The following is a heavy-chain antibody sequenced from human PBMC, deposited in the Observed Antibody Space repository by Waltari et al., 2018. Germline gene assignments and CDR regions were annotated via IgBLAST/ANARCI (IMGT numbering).Heavy chain of an antibody. Sequence: QITLKESGQTLVKPTQTLTLTCSLPGFSISTNGVAVGWIRKPPGKALESLAIVYWDDDKLYSPSLRDRITITKDTYKNQVVLTMTNMDPVDTATYFCAHFSYRGSRLLDHWGQGAPVTVSS. CDR2: VYWDDDK. CDR1: GFSISTNGVA. V-gene: IGHV2-5*02. CDR3: AHFSYRGSRLLDH. J-gene: IGHJ4*02. D-gene: IGHD1-26*01.